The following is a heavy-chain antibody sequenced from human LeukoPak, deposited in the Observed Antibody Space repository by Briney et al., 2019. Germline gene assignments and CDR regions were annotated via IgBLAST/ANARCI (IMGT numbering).Heavy chain of an antibody. CDR2: IRSKAYGGTT. CDR1: GFSFGDYA. V-gene: IGHV3-49*04. D-gene: IGHD1-26*01. Sequence: GGSLRLSCTASGFSFGDYAMSWVRQAPGKGLEWVGFIRSKAYGGTTEYAASVKGTFTISRDGSKSIAYLQMNSLKTEDTAIYYCTREEGGATDYWGQGTLVTVSS. J-gene: IGHJ4*02. CDR3: TREEGGATDY.